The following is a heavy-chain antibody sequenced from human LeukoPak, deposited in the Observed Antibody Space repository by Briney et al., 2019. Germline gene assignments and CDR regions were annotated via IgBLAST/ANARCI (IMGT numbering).Heavy chain of an antibody. J-gene: IGHJ3*02. V-gene: IGHV1-2*02. D-gene: IGHD1-14*01. Sequence: ASVKVSCKASGYTFTGYYMHWVRQAPGQGLEWMGWINPNSGGTNYAQKFQGRVTMTRDTSISTAYMELSRLRSDDTAVYYCARGGTYGETGDAFDIWGQGTMVTVSS. CDR3: ARGGTYGETGDAFDI. CDR2: INPNSGGT. CDR1: GYTFTGYY.